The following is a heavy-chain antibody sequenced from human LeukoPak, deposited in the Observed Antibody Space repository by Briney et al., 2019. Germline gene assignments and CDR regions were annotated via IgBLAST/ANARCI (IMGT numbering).Heavy chain of an antibody. V-gene: IGHV4-4*07. Sequence: SETLSLTCTVSGGSFSSYYWSWIRQPAGKGLEWIGRIYTSGSTNYNASLKSRVSMSVDTSKNQFSLKLSSVTAADTAVFYCARENSGSYREFDYWGQGTLVTVSS. D-gene: IGHD1-26*01. CDR1: GGSFSSYY. CDR2: IYTSGST. J-gene: IGHJ4*02. CDR3: ARENSGSYREFDY.